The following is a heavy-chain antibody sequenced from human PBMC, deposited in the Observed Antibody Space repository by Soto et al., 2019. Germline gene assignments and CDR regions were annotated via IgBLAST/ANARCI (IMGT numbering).Heavy chain of an antibody. Sequence: VKVSCKASGGTFSSYAISWVRQAPGQGLEWMGGIIPIFGTANYAQKFQGRVTITADKSTSTAYMELSSLRSEDTAVYYCARVYSSSWYVPYYYGMDVWGQGTTVTVSS. J-gene: IGHJ6*02. CDR3: ARVYSSSWYVPYYYGMDV. D-gene: IGHD6-13*01. CDR2: IIPIFGTA. V-gene: IGHV1-69*06. CDR1: GGTFSSYA.